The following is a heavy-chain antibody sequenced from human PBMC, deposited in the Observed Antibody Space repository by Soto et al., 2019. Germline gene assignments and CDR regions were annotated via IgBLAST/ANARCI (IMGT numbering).Heavy chain of an antibody. V-gene: IGHV4-59*01. CDR3: ARAQIGTPYYDFWSGYIYYYFMDV. J-gene: IGHJ6*03. CDR1: GGSISSYY. D-gene: IGHD3-3*01. Sequence: PSETLSLTCTVSGGSISSYYWSWIRQPPGKGLEWIGYIYYSGSTNYNPSLKSRVTISVDTSKNQFSLKLSSVTAADTAVYYCARAQIGTPYYDFWSGYIYYYFMDVWGKGTTVTVSS. CDR2: IYYSGST.